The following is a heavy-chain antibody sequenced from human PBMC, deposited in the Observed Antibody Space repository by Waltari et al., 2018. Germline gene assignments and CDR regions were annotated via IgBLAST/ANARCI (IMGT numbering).Heavy chain of an antibody. D-gene: IGHD6-19*01. V-gene: IGHV3-21*01. Sequence: EVQLVESGGGLVKQGGSLSLSCAASGFTFSSYRLNWVRQAPGKGLEWVSSISSSSSYIYYADSVKGRFTISRDNAKNSLYLQMNSLRAEDTAVYYCARVVAGTWYFDLWGRGTLVTVSS. J-gene: IGHJ2*01. CDR2: ISSSSSYI. CDR3: ARVVAGTWYFDL. CDR1: GFTFSSYR.